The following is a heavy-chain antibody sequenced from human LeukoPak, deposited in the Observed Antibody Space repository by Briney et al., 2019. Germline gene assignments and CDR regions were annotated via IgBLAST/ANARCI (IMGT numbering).Heavy chain of an antibody. D-gene: IGHD6-19*01. CDR2: ISWNSGSI. CDR1: GFTFDDYA. J-gene: IGHJ6*03. V-gene: IGHV3-9*01. CDR3: AKEAVAVGSGYYMDV. Sequence: GGSLRLSCAASGFTFDDYAMHWVRQAPGKGLEWVSGISWNSGSIGYADSVKGRFTISRDNAKNSLYLQMNSLRAEDTALYYCAKEAVAVGSGYYMDVWGKGTTVTVSS.